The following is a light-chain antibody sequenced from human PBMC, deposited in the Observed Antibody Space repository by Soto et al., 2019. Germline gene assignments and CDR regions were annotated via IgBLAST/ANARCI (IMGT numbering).Light chain of an antibody. CDR2: GNT. CDR3: QSHDSSLNSWV. V-gene: IGLV1-40*01. J-gene: IGLJ3*02. CDR1: SSNIGAGYD. Sequence: QSVLTQPPSMSGAPGQRVTISCTGSSSNIGAGYDVHWYQLLPGTAPKLLIYGNTNRPSGVPDRFSSSKSGTSASLAITGLRAEDEADYYCQSHDSSLNSWVFGGGTQLTVL.